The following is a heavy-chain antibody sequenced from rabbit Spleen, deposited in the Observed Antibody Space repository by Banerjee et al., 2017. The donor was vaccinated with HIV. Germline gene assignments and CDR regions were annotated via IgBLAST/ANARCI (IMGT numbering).Heavy chain of an antibody. J-gene: IGHJ6*01. CDR2: IYGGSSGGP. V-gene: IGHV1S45*01. D-gene: IGHD1-1*01. CDR1: GFSFSSSYY. Sequence: QEQLVESGGDLVQPEGSLTLTCTASGFSFSSSYYMCWVRQAPGKGLEWIACIYGGSSGGPVYATRAKCRFPISKPSSTTVTMQMTSLTAADTATYFCARDTSSSFSSYGMDLWGQGTLVTVS. CDR3: ARDTSSSFSSYGMDL.